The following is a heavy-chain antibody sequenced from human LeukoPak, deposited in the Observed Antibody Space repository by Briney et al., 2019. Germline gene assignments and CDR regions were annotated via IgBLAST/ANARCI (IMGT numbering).Heavy chain of an antibody. J-gene: IGHJ4*02. CDR3: ARGQSTKIKYSSSPQGSY. CDR1: GYTFTGHY. D-gene: IGHD6-6*01. V-gene: IGHV1-2*02. Sequence: GASVKVSCKASGYTFTGHYMHWVRQAPGQGLEWMGWINPNSGGTNYAQKFQGRVTMTRDTSISTAYMELSRLRSDDTAVYYCARGQSTKIKYSSSPQGSYWGQGTLVTVSS. CDR2: INPNSGGT.